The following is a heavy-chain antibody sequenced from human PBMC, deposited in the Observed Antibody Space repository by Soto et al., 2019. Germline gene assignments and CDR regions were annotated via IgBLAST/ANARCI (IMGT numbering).Heavy chain of an antibody. CDR3: ARAAYNIDN. Sequence: QVQLQESGPGLVKPSETLSLTCTVSGGSVSSYYWSWIRQSLGKGLEWIGYIHYTGTTNYSPSLKSRATISVDTSKNQFSLKLNSVTAADTAVYYCARAAYNIDNWGQGTLVTVSS. V-gene: IGHV4-59*02. D-gene: IGHD1-1*01. J-gene: IGHJ4*02. CDR2: IHYTGTT. CDR1: GGSVSSYY.